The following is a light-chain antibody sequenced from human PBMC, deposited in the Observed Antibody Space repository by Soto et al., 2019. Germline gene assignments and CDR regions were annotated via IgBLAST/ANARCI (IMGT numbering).Light chain of an antibody. J-gene: IGKJ1*01. CDR2: GAS. V-gene: IGKV3-15*01. CDR1: RSVSNN. Sequence: ELVLTQSPGTVSLSPGERATLSVTASRSVSNNRLAWYQQKPGQAPRLLIYGASIRATGIPARFSGSGSGTEFTLTISSLQSEDFAVYYCQHYNNWPPWTFGQGTKVDIK. CDR3: QHYNNWPPWT.